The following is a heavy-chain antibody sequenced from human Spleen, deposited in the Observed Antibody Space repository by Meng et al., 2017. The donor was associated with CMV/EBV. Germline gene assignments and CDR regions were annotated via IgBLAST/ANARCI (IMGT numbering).Heavy chain of an antibody. J-gene: IGHJ5*02. D-gene: IGHD2-2*01. Sequence: SETLSLTCTVSGYSIRSGYDWGWIRQPPGKGLEWIGSLYHSGSTYYNPSLKSRVTISVDASKNQFSLKVTSVTAADTAVYYCARGVVVPEVIMEGDNWFDPWGQGTLVTVSS. CDR1: GYSIRSGYD. CDR2: LYHSGST. V-gene: IGHV4-38-2*02. CDR3: ARGVVVPEVIMEGDNWFDP.